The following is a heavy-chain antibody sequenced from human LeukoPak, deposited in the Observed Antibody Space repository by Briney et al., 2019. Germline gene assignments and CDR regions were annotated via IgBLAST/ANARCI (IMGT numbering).Heavy chain of an antibody. CDR2: IRYDGSNK. V-gene: IGHV3-30*02. CDR3: AKDLGPVALNGGDY. J-gene: IGHJ4*02. CDR1: GFTFSSYG. D-gene: IGHD6-19*01. Sequence: GGSLRLSCAASGFTFSSYGMHWVRQAPGRGLEGVAFIRYDGSNKYYADSVKGRFTISRDNSKNTLYLQMNSLRPDDTAVYYCAKDLGPVALNGGDYWGQGTLVTVSS.